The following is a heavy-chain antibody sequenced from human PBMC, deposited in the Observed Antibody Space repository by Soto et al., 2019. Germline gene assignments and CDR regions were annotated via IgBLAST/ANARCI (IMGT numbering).Heavy chain of an antibody. D-gene: IGHD4-17*01. CDR2: IYYSGST. Sequence: SETLSLTCTVSGGSISSYYWSWIRQPPGKGLEWIGYIYYSGSTNYNPSLKSRVTISVDTSKNQFSLKLSSVTAADTAVYYCARQYGDYYFDYWGQGTLVTVSS. CDR3: ARQYGDYYFDY. CDR1: GGSISSYY. J-gene: IGHJ4*02. V-gene: IGHV4-59*01.